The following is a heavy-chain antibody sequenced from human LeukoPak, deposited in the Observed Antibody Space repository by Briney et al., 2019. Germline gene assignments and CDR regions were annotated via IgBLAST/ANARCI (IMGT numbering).Heavy chain of an antibody. J-gene: IGHJ4*02. V-gene: IGHV3-23*01. CDR1: GFTFSGYT. D-gene: IGHD3-3*01. CDR3: AKETALVGGHAAIFDH. CDR2: ISGSGITT. Sequence: GGALRLSCAASGFTFSGYTMNWVRQAPGKGPEGVSSISGSGITTNYADSVKGRFTISREYSNNTLYLQMSSLRAEDTAIYYCAKETALVGGHAAIFDHWGQGTLVTVSS.